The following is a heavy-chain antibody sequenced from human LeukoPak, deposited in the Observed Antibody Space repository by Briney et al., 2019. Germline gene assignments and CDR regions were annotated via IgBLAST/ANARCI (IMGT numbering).Heavy chain of an antibody. CDR3: ARGLTRSDY. V-gene: IGHV3-7*04. J-gene: IGHJ4*02. CDR2: IKEDGSQK. Sequence: GGSLRLSCAASGFTFSSYWISWVRQSPGKGLEWVANIKEDGSQKYYVDSVKGRFTISRDNAKNSLYLQMNSLRGEDTAVYYCARGLTRSDYWGQGTLVTVSS. CDR1: GFTFSSYW.